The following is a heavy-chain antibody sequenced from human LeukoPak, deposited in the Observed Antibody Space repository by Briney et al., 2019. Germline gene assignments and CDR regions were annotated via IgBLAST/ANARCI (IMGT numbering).Heavy chain of an antibody. D-gene: IGHD6-19*01. CDR2: IKQDGSER. J-gene: IGHJ4*02. V-gene: IGHV3-7*01. CDR3: AGSGWQVYFDY. CDR1: GFTFTSYW. Sequence: GGSLRLSCAASGFTFTSYWMNWVRQAPGKGLEWVANIKQDGSERYYVDSVKGRFTISRDNAKNSLYLQMNSLRAEDTGVYYCAGSGWQVYFDYWGQGTLVTVSS.